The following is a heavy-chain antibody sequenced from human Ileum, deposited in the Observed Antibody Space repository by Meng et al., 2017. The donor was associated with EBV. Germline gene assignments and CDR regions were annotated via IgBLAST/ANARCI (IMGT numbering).Heavy chain of an antibody. J-gene: IGHJ5*02. V-gene: IGHV1-2*04. D-gene: IGHD2-15*01. CDR1: GYXFTGYY. Sequence: QVQLVQSGAEVXXXXXSVKVSXXXSGYXFTGYYMHWVRQAPGQGLEWMGWINPNSGGTNHAQKFQGWVTMTRDTSISTAYMELRSLSPDDTAIYYCARDRGQDTVVVVADRGFDPWGQGTLVTVSS. CDR2: INPNSGGT. CDR3: ARDRGQDTVVVVADRGFDP.